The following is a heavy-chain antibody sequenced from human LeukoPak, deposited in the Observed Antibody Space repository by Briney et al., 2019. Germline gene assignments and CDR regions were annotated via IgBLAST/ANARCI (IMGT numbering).Heavy chain of an antibody. Sequence: GESLKISCKGSGYSFTSYWIGWVRQMPGKGLEWMGTIYPGDSDTRYSPSFQGQVTISADKSISTAYLQWSSLKASDTAMYYCARHKPLPYCSGGSCYPNAFDIWGQGTMVTASS. CDR1: GYSFTSYW. D-gene: IGHD2-15*01. V-gene: IGHV5-51*01. CDR3: ARHKPLPYCSGGSCYPNAFDI. J-gene: IGHJ3*02. CDR2: IYPGDSDT.